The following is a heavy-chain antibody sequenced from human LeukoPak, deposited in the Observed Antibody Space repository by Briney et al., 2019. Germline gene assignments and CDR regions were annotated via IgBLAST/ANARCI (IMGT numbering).Heavy chain of an antibody. V-gene: IGHV7-4-1*02. D-gene: IGHD2-8*01. CDR3: ARTLRVAGTLYHFDY. CDR2: INTNTGNP. J-gene: IGHJ4*02. Sequence: ASVKVSCKASGYTFTSYAMNWVRQAPGQGLEWMGWINTNTGNPTYAQGFTGRFVFSLDTSVSTAYLQISSLKAEDTAVYYCARTLRVAGTLYHFDYWGQGTLVTVSS. CDR1: GYTFTSYA.